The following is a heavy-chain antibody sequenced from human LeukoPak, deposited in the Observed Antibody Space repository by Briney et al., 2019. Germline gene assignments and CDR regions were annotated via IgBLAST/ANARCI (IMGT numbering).Heavy chain of an antibody. J-gene: IGHJ6*02. CDR3: ASETTNANYGMDV. Sequence: SETLSLTCTVAGGSISSYYGSCIRQPPGEGLERSGYIYHSGSTNYNPSLKSRVTISVDTSKNQFSLKLSSVTAADTAVYYCASETTNANYGMDVWGQGTTVTVSS. D-gene: IGHD1-7*01. CDR1: GGSISSYY. CDR2: IYHSGST. V-gene: IGHV4-59*01.